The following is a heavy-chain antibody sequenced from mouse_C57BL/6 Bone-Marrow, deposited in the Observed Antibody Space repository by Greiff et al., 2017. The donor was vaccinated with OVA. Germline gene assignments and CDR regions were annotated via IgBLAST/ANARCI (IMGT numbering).Heavy chain of an antibody. J-gene: IGHJ2*01. Sequence: EVKLVESGGGLVKPGGSLKLSCAASGFTFSDYGMHWVRQAPEKGLEWVAYISSGSSTIYYADTVKGRFTISRDNAKNTLFLQITSLRSEDTAMYYCATYSNYFDYWGQGTTLTVSS. CDR2: ISSGSSTI. V-gene: IGHV5-17*01. CDR1: GFTFSDYG. CDR3: ATYSNYFDY. D-gene: IGHD2-5*01.